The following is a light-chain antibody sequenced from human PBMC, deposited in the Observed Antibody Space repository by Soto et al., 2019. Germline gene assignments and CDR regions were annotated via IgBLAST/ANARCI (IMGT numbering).Light chain of an antibody. CDR3: HQYADSPLT. V-gene: IGKV3-20*01. CDR2: DAS. Sequence: EIVLTQSPGTLSLSPGESATLSCRASQSVGRNYLAWFQHKPYQAPRLLIYDASNRATGVPDRFSGSGSGTDFTLRVTRLEPEDFAVYYCHQYADSPLTFGGGTTVEIK. CDR1: QSVGRNY. J-gene: IGKJ4*01.